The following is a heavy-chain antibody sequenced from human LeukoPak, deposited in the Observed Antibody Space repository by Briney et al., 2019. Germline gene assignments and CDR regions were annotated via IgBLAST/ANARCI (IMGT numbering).Heavy chain of an antibody. J-gene: IGHJ4*02. D-gene: IGHD3-22*01. CDR1: GFTFSSYS. CDR3: ARDSYDSSGYLRRFDY. V-gene: IGHV3-21*01. CDR2: ISSSSSYI. Sequence: GGSLRLSCAASGFTFSSYSMNWVRQAPGKGLEWVSSISSSSSYIYYADLVKGRFTISRDNAKNSLYLQMNSLRAKDTAVYYCARDSYDSSGYLRRFDYWGQGTLVTVSS.